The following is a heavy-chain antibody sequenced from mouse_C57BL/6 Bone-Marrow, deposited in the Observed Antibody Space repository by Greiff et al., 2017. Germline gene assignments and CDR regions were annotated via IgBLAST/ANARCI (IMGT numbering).Heavy chain of an antibody. CDR1: GYTFTSYW. J-gene: IGHJ2*01. D-gene: IGHD2-3*01. CDR3: AIDGYPYYFDY. CDR2: IDPSDSYT. Sequence: QVQLQQPGAELVRPGTSVKLSCKASGYTFTSYWMHWVKQRPGQGLEWIGVIDPSDSYTNYNQKLKGKATLTVDTSSSTAYMQLSSLTSEDSAVYYCAIDGYPYYFDYWGQGTTLTVSS. V-gene: IGHV1-59*01.